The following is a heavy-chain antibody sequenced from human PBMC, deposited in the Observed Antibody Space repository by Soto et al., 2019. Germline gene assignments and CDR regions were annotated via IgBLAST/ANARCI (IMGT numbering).Heavy chain of an antibody. CDR3: ARGFSADIVVVPAVLEGGMDV. D-gene: IGHD2-2*01. CDR1: GGSFSGYY. V-gene: IGHV4-34*01. Sequence: SETLSLTCAVYGGSFSGYYWSWIRQPPGKGLEWIGEINHSGSTNYNPSLKSRVTISVDTSKNQFSLKLSSVTAADTAVYYCARGFSADIVVVPAVLEGGMDVWGQGTTVPVSS. CDR2: INHSGST. J-gene: IGHJ6*02.